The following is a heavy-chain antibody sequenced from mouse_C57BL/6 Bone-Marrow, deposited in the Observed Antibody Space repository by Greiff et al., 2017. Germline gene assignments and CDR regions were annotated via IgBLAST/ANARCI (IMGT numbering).Heavy chain of an antibody. V-gene: IGHV5-9-1*02. CDR1: GFTFSSYA. J-gene: IGHJ2*01. CDR3: TRDNTTVVAFDN. D-gene: IGHD1-1*01. CDR2: ISSGGDYI. Sequence: EVQLVESGEGLVNPGGSLKLSCAASGFTFSSYAMSLVRQTPEKRLAWVAYISSGGDYIYYADPVKGRFTISRDNARNTLYLQMSSLKSEDTAMYYCTRDNTTVVAFDNWGPGTTLTVSS.